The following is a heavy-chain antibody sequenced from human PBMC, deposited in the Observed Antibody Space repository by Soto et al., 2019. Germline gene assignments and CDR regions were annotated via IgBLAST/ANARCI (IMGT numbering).Heavy chain of an antibody. V-gene: IGHV4-30-2*01. CDR3: ARASGGYGLFDY. CDR2: MYHSGTT. Sequence: SETLSLTCAVLGGSVSSGDSSWSWIRQPPGKGLQWIGYMYHSGTTNYNPSLKSRVTISIDRSKNLFSLNLTSVTAADTAVYYCARASGGYGLFDYWGQGTLVTVSS. CDR1: GGSVSSGDSS. J-gene: IGHJ4*02. D-gene: IGHD5-12*01.